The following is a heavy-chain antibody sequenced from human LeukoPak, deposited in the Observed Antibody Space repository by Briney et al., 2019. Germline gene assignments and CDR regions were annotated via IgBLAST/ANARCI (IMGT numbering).Heavy chain of an antibody. CDR1: DYSITSDYY. CDR3: ARHSRVTVGATCAFDI. Sequence: SETLSLTCAGSDYSITSDYYWGWIRPPPGKGLEWIGSIHHRGSIYYNPSLKSRVTLSLDTSKSQFSLRLSSVTAADTALYYCARHSRVTVGATCAFDIWGQGTKVTVSS. D-gene: IGHD1-26*01. CDR2: IHHRGSI. V-gene: IGHV4-38-2*01. J-gene: IGHJ3*02.